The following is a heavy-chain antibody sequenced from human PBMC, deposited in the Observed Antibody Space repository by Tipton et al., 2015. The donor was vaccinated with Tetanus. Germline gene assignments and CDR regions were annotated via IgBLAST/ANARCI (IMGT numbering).Heavy chain of an antibody. CDR2: IYYSGST. V-gene: IGHV4-59*08. D-gene: IGHD3-9*01. CDR1: GGSISPYY. CDR3: ARLGYDILTGYHYDS. Sequence: LSCTVSGGSISPYYWSWIRQPPGKGLEWIGYIYYSGSTNYNPSLKSRVTISVDTSKNQFSLKLSSVTAADTAVYYCARLGYDILTGYHYDSWGQGTLVTVSS. J-gene: IGHJ4*02.